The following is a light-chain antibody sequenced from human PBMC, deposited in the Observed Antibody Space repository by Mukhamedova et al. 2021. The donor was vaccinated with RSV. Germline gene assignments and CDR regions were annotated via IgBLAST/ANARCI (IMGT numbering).Light chain of an antibody. CDR3: QQFNNYPRT. J-gene: IGKJ1*01. CDR1: QGIATY. CDR2: GAS. V-gene: IGKV1-9*01. Sequence: ITCRASQGIATYLAWYQQKPGKAPKVLIYGASNLQSGVPSRFSGSGSGTEFTFTISSLQPEDFATYNCQQFNNYPRTFGQGTKV.